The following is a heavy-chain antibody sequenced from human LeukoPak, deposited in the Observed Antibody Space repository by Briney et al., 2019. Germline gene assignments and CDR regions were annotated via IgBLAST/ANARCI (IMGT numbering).Heavy chain of an antibody. CDR2: ISSSSSYI. V-gene: IGHV3-21*01. CDR3: ARGQGGYSYGHENYFDY. CDR1: GFTFSSYS. J-gene: IGHJ4*02. D-gene: IGHD5-18*01. Sequence: GGSLRLSCAASGFTFSSYSMNWVRQAPGKGLEWVSSISSSSSYIYYADSVKGRFTISRDNAKNSLYLQMNSLRAEDTAVYYCARGQGGYSYGHENYFDYWGQGTLVTVSS.